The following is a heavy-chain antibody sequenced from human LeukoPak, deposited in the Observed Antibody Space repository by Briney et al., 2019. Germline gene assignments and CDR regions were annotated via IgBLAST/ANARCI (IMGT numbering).Heavy chain of an antibody. V-gene: IGHV4-4*02. J-gene: IGHJ4*02. D-gene: IGHD6-13*01. Sequence: SETLSLTCAVSGGSISSSNWWSWVRQPPGKGLEWIGEIYHSGSTNYNPSLRSRVTISVDKSKNQFSLKLSSVTAADTAVYYCARDIAAPGTHFDYWGQGILVTVSS. CDR2: IYHSGST. CDR1: GGSISSSNW. CDR3: ARDIAAPGTHFDY.